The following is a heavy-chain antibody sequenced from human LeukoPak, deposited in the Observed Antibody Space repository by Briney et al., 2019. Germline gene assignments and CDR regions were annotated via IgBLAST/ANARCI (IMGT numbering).Heavy chain of an antibody. D-gene: IGHD2-15*01. CDR2: ISWNSGSI. V-gene: IGHV3-9*01. CDR3: AKDMCSGGSCPYYYGMDV. Sequence: ALRLSCAASGFTFSSYAMSWVRPAPGKGLEWVSGISWNSGSIGYADSVKGRFTISRDNAKNSPYLQMNSLRAEDTALYYCAKDMCSGGSCPYYYGMDVWGQGTTVTVSS. CDR1: GFTFSSYA. J-gene: IGHJ6*02.